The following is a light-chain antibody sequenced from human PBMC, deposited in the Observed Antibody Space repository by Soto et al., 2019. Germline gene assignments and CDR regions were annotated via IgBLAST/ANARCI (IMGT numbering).Light chain of an antibody. J-gene: IGLJ1*01. CDR3: SSYTSSSTPDV. CDR1: SSDVGGYNY. V-gene: IGLV2-14*01. CDR2: EVS. Sequence: SALTQPASVSGSPGQSITISCTGTSSDVGGYNYVSWYQQHPGKAPKLMIYEVSNRPSGVSNRFSGSKSGNTASLTISGLQAEDEADYYCSSYTSSSTPDVFGTGTKVTVL.